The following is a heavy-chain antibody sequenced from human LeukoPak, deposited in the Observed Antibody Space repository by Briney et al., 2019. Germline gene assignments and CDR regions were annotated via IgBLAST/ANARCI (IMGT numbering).Heavy chain of an antibody. CDR3: ARDGSDIVVVPAAHPGAYFDY. J-gene: IGHJ4*02. CDR1: GFTFSRYW. D-gene: IGHD2-2*01. Sequence: GGSLRLSCAASGFTFSRYWMTGVRQAPGKGLEWVASINEDGSGKHYVDSVKGRFTISRDNAQKSVYLEMNSLRAEDTAVYYCARDGSDIVVVPAAHPGAYFDYWGQGTLVTVSS. CDR2: INEDGSGK. V-gene: IGHV3-7*01.